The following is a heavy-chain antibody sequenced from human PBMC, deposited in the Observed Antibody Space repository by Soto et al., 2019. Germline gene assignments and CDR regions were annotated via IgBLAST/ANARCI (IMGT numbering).Heavy chain of an antibody. V-gene: IGHV3-30-3*01. J-gene: IGHJ3*01. Sequence: GGSLRLSCAASGFTFSPHAMHWVRQGPGKGLEWVAVISYEGSNKYYADSVKGRFTISRDNSKNTLYLQMNSLRAEDTAVYYCARRGSRWGRGTKVTVSS. CDR2: ISYEGSNK. CDR1: GFTFSPHA. CDR3: ARRGSR. D-gene: IGHD2-15*01.